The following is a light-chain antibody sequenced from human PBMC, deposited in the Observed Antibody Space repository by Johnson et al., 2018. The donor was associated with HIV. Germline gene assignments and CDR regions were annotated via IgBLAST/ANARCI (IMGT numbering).Light chain of an antibody. Sequence: QSVLTQPPSVSAAPGQKVTISCSGSSSDMGNYAVSWYQQLPGTAPKLLIYEHNKRPSAIPDRFPRSKSGTSATLGIPGLPTGDEADYYCETWDNSLIADVFGTGTKVTVL. J-gene: IGLJ1*01. CDR3: ETWDNSLIADV. CDR1: SSDMGNYA. V-gene: IGLV1-51*02. CDR2: EHN.